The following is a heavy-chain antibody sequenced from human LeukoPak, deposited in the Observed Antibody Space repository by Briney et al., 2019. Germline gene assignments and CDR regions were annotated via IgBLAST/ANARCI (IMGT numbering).Heavy chain of an antibody. V-gene: IGHV1-8*01. Sequence: ASVKVSCKASGYTFTSYDINWVRQATGQGLEWMGWMNPNSGNTGYALKFQGRVTMTRNTSISTAYMELSSLRSEDTAVYYCARVLITRSATVWGYWGQGTLVTVPS. CDR2: MNPNSGNT. D-gene: IGHD4-17*01. J-gene: IGHJ4*02. CDR3: ARVLITRSATVWGY. CDR1: GYTFTSYD.